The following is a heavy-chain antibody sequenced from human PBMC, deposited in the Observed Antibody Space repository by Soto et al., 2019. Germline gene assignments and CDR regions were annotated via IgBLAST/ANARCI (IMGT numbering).Heavy chain of an antibody. CDR3: ARLVCSSTSCHMNGMDV. D-gene: IGHD2-2*02. CDR2: IDPSDSYT. J-gene: IGHJ6*02. V-gene: IGHV5-10-1*01. Sequence: GESLKISCKGSGYSFTSYWISWVRQMPGKGLEWMGRIDPSDSYTNYSPSFQGHVTISADKSISAAYLQWSSLKASDTAMYYCARLVCSSTSCHMNGMDVWGQGTTVIVSS. CDR1: GYSFTSYW.